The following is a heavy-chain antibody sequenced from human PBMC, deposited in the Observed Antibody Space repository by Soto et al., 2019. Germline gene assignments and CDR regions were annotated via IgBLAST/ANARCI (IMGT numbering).Heavy chain of an antibody. CDR2: IYYSGNT. CDR1: GGSLNNGAYY. D-gene: IGHD3-16*02. Sequence: QVQLQESGPGLVKPSQTLSLSCTVSGGSLNNGAYYWSWIRQHPGKGLEWIGYIYYSGNTDYNPSLNSRVTISVDTSKNQFSLKLTSVTAADTAVYYCARAIAGRGYYDYWGQGALVTVSS. J-gene: IGHJ4*02. V-gene: IGHV4-31*03. CDR3: ARAIAGRGYYDY.